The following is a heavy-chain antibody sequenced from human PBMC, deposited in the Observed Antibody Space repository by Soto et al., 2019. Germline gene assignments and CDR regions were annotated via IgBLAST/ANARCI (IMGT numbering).Heavy chain of an antibody. D-gene: IGHD2-15*01. V-gene: IGHV3-33*01. CDR1: GFTFSSYG. J-gene: IGHJ4*02. CDR2: IWYDGSNK. Sequence: PGGSLRLSCAASGFTFSSYGMHWVRQAPGKGLEWVAVIWYDGSNKYYADSVKGRFTISRDNSKNTLYLQMNSLRAEDMAVYYCARALVVVAATPAGYWGQGTLVTVSS. CDR3: ARALVVVAATPAGY.